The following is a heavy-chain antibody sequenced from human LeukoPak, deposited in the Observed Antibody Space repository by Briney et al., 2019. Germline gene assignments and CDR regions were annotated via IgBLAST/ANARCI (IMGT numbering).Heavy chain of an antibody. CDR3: ARVDEGRNGVTVGY. CDR1: GFMYSDYY. Sequence: GGSLRLSCAASGFMYSDYYMTWIRQAPGKGLEWVSYISSSSGYTNYADSVKGRFTISRDNAKNSLYLQMNSLRAEDMAVYYCARVDEGRNGVTVGYWGQGTLVTVSS. D-gene: IGHD2-8*01. J-gene: IGHJ4*02. CDR2: ISSSSGYT. V-gene: IGHV3-11*06.